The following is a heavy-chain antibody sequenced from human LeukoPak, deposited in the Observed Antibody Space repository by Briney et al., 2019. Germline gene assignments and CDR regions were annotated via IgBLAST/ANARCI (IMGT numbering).Heavy chain of an antibody. V-gene: IGHV1-18*01. Sequence: ASVKVSCKASGYTFTTYGISWVRQAPGQGLEWMGWISAYNGNTNYAQKLQGRVTMTTDTSTSTAYMELRSLRSDDTAVYYCARDEVLMTVGATGKYFDYWGQGTLVTVSS. D-gene: IGHD1-26*01. CDR3: ARDEVLMTVGATGKYFDY. CDR1: GYTFTTYG. J-gene: IGHJ4*02. CDR2: ISAYNGNT.